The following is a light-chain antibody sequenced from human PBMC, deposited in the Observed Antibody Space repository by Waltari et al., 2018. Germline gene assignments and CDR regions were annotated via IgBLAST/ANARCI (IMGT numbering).Light chain of an antibody. CDR1: QSVGTN. Sequence: EIVMTQSPATLSVLPGERATLSCRASQSVGTNLAWYQQTSGQAPRLLIYNVSTRAIDIPFRFSGSGSATEFTLTISSLQSEDFALYFCQQHSTWPSFGGGTKVEIK. V-gene: IGKV3-15*01. J-gene: IGKJ4*01. CDR3: QQHSTWPS. CDR2: NVS.